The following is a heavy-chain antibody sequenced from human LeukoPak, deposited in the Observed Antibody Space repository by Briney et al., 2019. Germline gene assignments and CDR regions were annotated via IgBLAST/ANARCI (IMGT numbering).Heavy chain of an antibody. J-gene: IGHJ4*02. Sequence: QSGGSLRLSCAASGFTFDDYAMHWARQTPGKGLEWVSLISGDGGSTDYADSVKGRFTASRDNSKNSLCLQMNSLRTGDTAFYFCAKAARYFDWLPYFDSWGQGTLVTVSS. CDR3: AKAARYFDWLPYFDS. D-gene: IGHD3-9*01. V-gene: IGHV3-43*02. CDR2: ISGDGGST. CDR1: GFTFDDYA.